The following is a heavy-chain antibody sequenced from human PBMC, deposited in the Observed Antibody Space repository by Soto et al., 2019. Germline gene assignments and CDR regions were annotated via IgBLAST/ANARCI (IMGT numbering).Heavy chain of an antibody. J-gene: IGHJ6*02. CDR2: VHHSWGS. CDR3: ARQGFGPLHGLVDV. Sequence: QVQLQESGPGLVKPSETLSLSCTVSGGSISSYYWSWFRQSPGKRMEWIGYVHHSWGSSYNPSLQSRVAISLDTSKSQFSLKVTSVTATDTAVCYCARQGFGPLHGLVDVWGQGTTVTVSS. D-gene: IGHD3-10*01. V-gene: IGHV4-59*08. CDR1: GGSISSYY.